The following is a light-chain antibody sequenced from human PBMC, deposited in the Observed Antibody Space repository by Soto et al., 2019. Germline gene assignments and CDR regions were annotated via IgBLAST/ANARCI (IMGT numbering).Light chain of an antibody. CDR1: QSVSSN. CDR2: GAS. Sequence: EIVMTQSPATLSVSPGERATLSCRASQSVSSNLAWYQQKPGQPPRLLIYGASTRPTGIPARFSGSGSGTEFTLTISSLQSEDFAVYSCQQYNSWPPMYTFGQGTKLEIK. J-gene: IGKJ2*01. CDR3: QQYNSWPPMYT. V-gene: IGKV3-15*01.